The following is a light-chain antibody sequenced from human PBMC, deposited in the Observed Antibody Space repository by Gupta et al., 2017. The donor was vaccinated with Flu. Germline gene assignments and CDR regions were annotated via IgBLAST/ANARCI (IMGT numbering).Light chain of an antibody. CDR3: QQDDIWPFFS. Sequence: EIVMTQSPATLSGSPGETVSFPCRTSQSVRFNLAWYQHRPGQAPRLLMSGVSTRATGIPPRFSGARSGTELTLTISSLESEEFGIYYCQQDDIWPFFSFGQGTKLE. J-gene: IGKJ2*03. CDR2: GVS. V-gene: IGKV3-15*01. CDR1: QSVRFN.